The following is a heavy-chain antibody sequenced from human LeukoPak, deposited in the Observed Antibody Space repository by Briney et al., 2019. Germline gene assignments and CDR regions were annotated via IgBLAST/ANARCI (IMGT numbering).Heavy chain of an antibody. CDR3: ATGYTFGFLPYFDC. CDR1: GYNFISYW. D-gene: IGHD3-16*01. V-gene: IGHV5-51*01. CDR2: IYPGDSET. Sequence: GESLKISCKGSGYNFISYWIGWVRQMPGKGLEWMGIIYPGDSETRYSPSFQGQVTISADKSITTAYLQWSSLRASDTAMYYCATGYTFGFLPYFDCWGQGTLVTVSS. J-gene: IGHJ4*02.